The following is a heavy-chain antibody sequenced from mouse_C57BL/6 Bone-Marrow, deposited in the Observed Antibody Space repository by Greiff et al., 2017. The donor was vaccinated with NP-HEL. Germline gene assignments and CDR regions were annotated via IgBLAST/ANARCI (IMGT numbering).Heavy chain of an antibody. D-gene: IGHD1-1*01. CDR2: ISDGGSYT. J-gene: IGHJ1*03. V-gene: IGHV5-4*01. Sequence: DVKLVESGGGLVKPGGSLKLSCAASGFTFSSYAMSWVRQTPEKRLEWVATISDGGSYTYYPDNVKGRFTISRDNAKNNLYLQMSHLKSEDTAMYYCAREPYGNWYFDVWGTGTTVTVSS. CDR3: AREPYGNWYFDV. CDR1: GFTFSSYA.